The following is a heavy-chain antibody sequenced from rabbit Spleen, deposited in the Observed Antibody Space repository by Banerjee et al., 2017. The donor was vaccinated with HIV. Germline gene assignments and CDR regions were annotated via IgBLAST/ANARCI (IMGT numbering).Heavy chain of an antibody. Sequence: QSLEESGGGLVKPGASLTLTCKASGFSFNSGDDMCWVRQAPGKGLEWIACIYAGSSGSTYSAIWAKGRFTISKASSTTVTLQMTSLTAADTATYFCARDTGTSFSTYGMDLWGPGTLVAVS. CDR1: GFSFNSGDD. CDR3: ARDTGTSFSTYGMDL. V-gene: IGHV1S40*01. J-gene: IGHJ6*01. CDR2: IYAGSSGST. D-gene: IGHD8-1*01.